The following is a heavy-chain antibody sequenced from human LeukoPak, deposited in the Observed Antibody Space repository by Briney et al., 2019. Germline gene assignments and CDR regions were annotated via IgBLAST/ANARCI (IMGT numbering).Heavy chain of an antibody. J-gene: IGHJ4*02. CDR1: GFTFSTFA. D-gene: IGHD5-24*01. CDR2: IRGRDGTT. CDR3: AKAGDDYYQRLDY. Sequence: GGSLRLSCAASGFTFSTFAMSWVRQAPGKGLEWVSGIRGRDGTTHCADSVKGRFTISRDSSKNTLYVQMNSLRAEDTAVYYCAKAGDDYYQRLDYWGQGTLVTVSS. V-gene: IGHV3-23*01.